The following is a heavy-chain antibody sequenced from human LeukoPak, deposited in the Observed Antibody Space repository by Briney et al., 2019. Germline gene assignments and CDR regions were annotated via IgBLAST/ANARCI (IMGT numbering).Heavy chain of an antibody. D-gene: IGHD3-22*01. CDR3: ARGHYYDSSGYDPYYFDY. J-gene: IGHJ4*02. V-gene: IGHV4-34*01. Sequence: SETLSLTCAVYGGSFSGYYWSWIRQPPGKGLEWIGEINHSGSTNYNPSLKSRVTISVDTSKNQFSLKLSSVTAADTAVYYCARGHYYDSSGYDPYYFDYWGQGTLVTVSS. CDR2: INHSGST. CDR1: GGSFSGYY.